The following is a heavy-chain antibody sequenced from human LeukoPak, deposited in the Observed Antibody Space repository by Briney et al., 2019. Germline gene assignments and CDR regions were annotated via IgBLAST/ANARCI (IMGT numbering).Heavy chain of an antibody. CDR3: AKDPRLVVVADNWFDP. J-gene: IGHJ5*02. V-gene: IGHV3-11*01. CDR1: GFTFSDYY. Sequence: GGSLRLSCAASGFTFSDYYMSWIRQAPGKGLEWVSYISSSGSTIYYADSVKGRFTISRDNSKNTLYLQMNSLRAEDTAVYYCAKDPRLVVVADNWFDPWGQGTLVTVSS. D-gene: IGHD2-15*01. CDR2: ISSSGSTI.